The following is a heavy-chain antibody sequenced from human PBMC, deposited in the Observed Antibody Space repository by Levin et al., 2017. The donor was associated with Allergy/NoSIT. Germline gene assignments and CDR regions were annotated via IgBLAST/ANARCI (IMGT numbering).Heavy chain of an antibody. CDR1: GFSFRTST. CDR2: IDANGRST. CDR3: VKSTMFRGGIFDH. J-gene: IGHJ4*02. V-gene: IGHV3-64D*06. D-gene: IGHD5-24*01. Sequence: GGSQRLSCSASGFSFRTSTMHWVRQAPGQGLEHVSAIDANGRSTDYADSVIGRFTISKDNSKNTLDLQMNSLRAEDTAIYYCVKSTMFRGGIFDHWGQGTVVTVSS.